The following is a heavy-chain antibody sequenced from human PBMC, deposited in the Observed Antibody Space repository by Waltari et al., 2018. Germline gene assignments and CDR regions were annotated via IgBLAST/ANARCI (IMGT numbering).Heavy chain of an antibody. V-gene: IGHV1-69*01. CDR3: ARGAPYGGNSEAFL. J-gene: IGHJ4*02. CDR1: GGTFSSYA. CDR2: IIPIFGTA. D-gene: IGHD4-17*01. Sequence: QVQLVQSGAEVKKPGSSVTVSCKASGGTFSSYAISWVRQAPGQGLAWRGGIIPIFGTANYAKKFQGRVTSNADESTSTAYMELSSLRSEDTAVYYCARGAPYGGNSEAFLWGQGTLVTVSS.